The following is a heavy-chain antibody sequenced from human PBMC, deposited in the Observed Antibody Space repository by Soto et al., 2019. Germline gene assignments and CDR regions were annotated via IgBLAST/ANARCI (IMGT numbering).Heavy chain of an antibody. J-gene: IGHJ6*03. D-gene: IGHD2-21*02. CDR2: MNPDGSTK. Sequence: EAQLVESGGGLVQPGGSLRLSCAASGFTFSNSWMTWVRQTPGKGLEWVANMNPDGSTKNYVDSVKGRFTISRDNAQTSLYLQMNSLRAEDTAVFYCARHCHYCIDVWGRGTTVTVSS. V-gene: IGHV3-7*01. CDR1: GFTFSNSW. CDR3: ARHCHYCIDV.